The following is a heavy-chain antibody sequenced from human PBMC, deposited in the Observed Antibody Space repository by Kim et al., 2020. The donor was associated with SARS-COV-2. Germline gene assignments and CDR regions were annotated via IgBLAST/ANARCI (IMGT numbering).Heavy chain of an antibody. CDR2: ISYDGSNK. J-gene: IGHJ1*01. Sequence: GGSLRLSCAASGFTFSSYAMHWVRQAPGKGLEWVAVISYDGSNKYYADSVKGRFTISRDNSKNTLYLQMNSLRAEDTAVDYCASDMGWYVYFQHWGQGTL. D-gene: IGHD6-19*01. V-gene: IGHV3-30*04. CDR3: ASDMGWYVYFQH. CDR1: GFTFSSYA.